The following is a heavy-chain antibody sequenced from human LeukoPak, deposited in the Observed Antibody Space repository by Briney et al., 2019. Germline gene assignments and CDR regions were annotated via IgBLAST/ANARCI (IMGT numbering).Heavy chain of an antibody. D-gene: IGHD1-26*01. CDR2: ISWNSGSI. J-gene: IGHJ3*01. V-gene: IGHV3-9*03. CDR3: ASIRGGGYLAAFDF. Sequence: GGSLRLSCAASGFTFDDYAMHWVRQAPGKGLEWVSGISWNSGSIGYADSVKGRFTISRDNAKNSLYLQMNSLRAEDMALYYCASIRGGGYLAAFDFWGQGTMVTVSS. CDR1: GFTFDDYA.